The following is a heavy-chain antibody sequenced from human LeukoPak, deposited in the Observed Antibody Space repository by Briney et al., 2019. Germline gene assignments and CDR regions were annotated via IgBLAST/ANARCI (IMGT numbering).Heavy chain of an antibody. CDR1: GYIFTNYY. CDR2: INPDSGGT. V-gene: IGHV1-2*02. Sequence: ASVKVSCKTSGYIFTNYYIHWVRQAPGQGLEWMGWINPDSGGTNYAQKFQGRVTMTRDASISSAYMELSRLRSDDTAVYYCARGRDYSGVTSNWFDPWGQGTLVTVSS. J-gene: IGHJ5*02. D-gene: IGHD2-21*01. CDR3: ARGRDYSGVTSNWFDP.